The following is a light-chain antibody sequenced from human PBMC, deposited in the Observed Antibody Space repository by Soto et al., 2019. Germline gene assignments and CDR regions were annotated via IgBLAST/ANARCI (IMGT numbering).Light chain of an antibody. J-gene: IGLJ2*01. CDR1: SSDVGSYNL. Sequence: QSALTQPASVSGSPGQLITISCTGTSSDVGSYNLVSWYQQHPGKAPKVMIYEVSKGPSGVSNRFSGSKSGNTASLTISGLQAEDEADYYCCSYGGSNDVVFGGGTKLTVL. V-gene: IGLV2-23*02. CDR2: EVS. CDR3: CSYGGSNDVV.